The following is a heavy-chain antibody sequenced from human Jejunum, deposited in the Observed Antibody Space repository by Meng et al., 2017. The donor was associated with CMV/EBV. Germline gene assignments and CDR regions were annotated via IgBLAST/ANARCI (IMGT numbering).Heavy chain of an antibody. V-gene: IGHV4-4*01. Sequence: CAVSGDSITRHNYWSWVRQPTGKGLEWIGEISHSGSTKYTSSLTSRVAISVDKTKNHFSLKLTSVTAADTGVYFCARSSGFWSLDSWGQGSLVTVSS. CDR2: ISHSGST. D-gene: IGHD3-10*01. CDR1: GDSITRHNY. CDR3: ARSSGFWSLDS. J-gene: IGHJ4*02.